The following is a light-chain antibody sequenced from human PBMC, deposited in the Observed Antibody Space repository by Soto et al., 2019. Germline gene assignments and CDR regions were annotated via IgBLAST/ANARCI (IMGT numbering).Light chain of an antibody. J-gene: IGKJ1*01. CDR2: AAS. CDR1: QTINSY. Sequence: DIQMTQSPSSLSASVGDRVTITCRASQTINSYLNWYQQKPGKAPKVLIYAASSLQSGAPSRFSGSGSGTDISLTISNLQPEDFATYYCQQSDSTPWTFGQGTKVEIK. V-gene: IGKV1-39*01. CDR3: QQSDSTPWT.